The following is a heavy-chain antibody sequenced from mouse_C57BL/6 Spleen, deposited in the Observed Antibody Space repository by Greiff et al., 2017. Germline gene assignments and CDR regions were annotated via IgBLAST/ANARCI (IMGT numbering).Heavy chain of an antibody. CDR2: IRNKANNYSP. J-gene: IGHJ3*01. CDR1: GFPFSDAW. Sequence: EVNLVASGGGLVQPGGSMKLSCAASGFPFSDAWIDWVRQSPEKGLEWVAEIRNKANNYSPYYAESGKGRFTISGDDSKSGVYLQMNSLRAEDAGIYYCTSPCDYDVGRFAYWGQGTLVTVSA. V-gene: IGHV6-6*01. D-gene: IGHD2-4*01. CDR3: TSPCDYDVGRFAY.